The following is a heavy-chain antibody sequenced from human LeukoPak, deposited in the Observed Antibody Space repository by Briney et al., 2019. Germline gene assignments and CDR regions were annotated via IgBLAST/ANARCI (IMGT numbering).Heavy chain of an antibody. CDR2: IYYSGST. CDR3: ARQHVEMATRWCYFDY. J-gene: IGHJ4*02. V-gene: IGHV4-39*01. D-gene: IGHD5-24*01. Sequence: SETLSLTCTVSGGSISSSSYYWGWIRQPPGKGLEWIGSIYYSGSTYYNPSLKSRVTISVDTSKNQFSLKLSSVTAADTAVYYCARQHVEMATRWCYFDYWGQGTLVTVSS. CDR1: GGSISSSSYY.